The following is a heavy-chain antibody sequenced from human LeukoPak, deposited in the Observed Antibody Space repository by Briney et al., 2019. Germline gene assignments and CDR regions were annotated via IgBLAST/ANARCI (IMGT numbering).Heavy chain of an antibody. D-gene: IGHD3-9*01. Sequence: GGSLRLSCAASGFTFSSYSMNWVRQAPGKGLEWVSSISSSSSYIYYADSVKGRFTISRDNAKNSLYLQMNSLRAEDTAVYYCARDPVYDILTGYYGSYFDYWGQGTLATVSS. CDR3: ARDPVYDILTGYYGSYFDY. J-gene: IGHJ4*02. V-gene: IGHV3-21*01. CDR1: GFTFSSYS. CDR2: ISSSSSYI.